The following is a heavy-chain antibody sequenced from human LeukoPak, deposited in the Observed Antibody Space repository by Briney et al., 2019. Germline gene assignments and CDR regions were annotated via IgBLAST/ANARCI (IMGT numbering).Heavy chain of an antibody. J-gene: IGHJ4*02. D-gene: IGHD6-19*01. CDR3: AKDSNSVPGYSSGWSDY. CDR2: ISWNSGSI. Sequence: PGGSLRLSCAASGFTFDDYAMHWVRQAPGKGLEWVSGISWNSGSIGYADSVKGRFTISRDNAKNSLYLQMNSLRVEDMALYYCAKDSNSVPGYSSGWSDYWGQGTLVTVSS. V-gene: IGHV3-9*03. CDR1: GFTFDDYA.